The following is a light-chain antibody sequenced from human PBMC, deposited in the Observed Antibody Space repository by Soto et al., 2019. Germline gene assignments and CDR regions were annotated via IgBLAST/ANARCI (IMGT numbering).Light chain of an antibody. CDR1: QSVSSSY. CDR3: QQYGTSSTIT. CDR2: GAS. Sequence: EIVLTQSPGTLSLSPGERATLSCRASQSVSSSYLAWYQQKSGQAPRLLIYGASSRATGIPDRFSGSGSGTDFTLTISRLEPEDFAVYYCQQYGTSSTITFGGGTKVDIK. J-gene: IGKJ4*01. V-gene: IGKV3-20*01.